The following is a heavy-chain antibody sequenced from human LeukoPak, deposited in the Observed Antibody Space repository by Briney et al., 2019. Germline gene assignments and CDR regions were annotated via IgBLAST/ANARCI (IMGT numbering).Heavy chain of an antibody. CDR1: GYTFTSYG. J-gene: IGHJ6*03. D-gene: IGHD4-11*01. Sequence: GASVKVSCKASGYTFTSYGISWVRQAPGQGLEWMGWVSAYNGNTNYAQKLQGRVTMTTDTSTSTAYMELRSLRSDDTAVYYCARVIFPTVTTFGNYYYYYMDVWGKGTTVTVSS. CDR2: VSAYNGNT. V-gene: IGHV1-18*01. CDR3: ARVIFPTVTTFGNYYYYYMDV.